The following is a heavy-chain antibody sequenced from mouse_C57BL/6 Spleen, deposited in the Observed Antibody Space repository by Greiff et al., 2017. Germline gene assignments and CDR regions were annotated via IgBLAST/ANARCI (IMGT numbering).Heavy chain of an antibody. J-gene: IGHJ4*01. Sequence: QLQQSGAELVRPGASVKLSCKASGYTFTDYYINWVKQRPGQGLEWIARIYPGSGNTYYNEKFKGKATLTAEKSSSTAYMQLSSLTSEDSAVYFCARSYYGSSYDYAMDYWGQGTSVTVSS. V-gene: IGHV1-76*01. D-gene: IGHD1-1*01. CDR1: GYTFTDYY. CDR3: ARSYYGSSYDYAMDY. CDR2: IYPGSGNT.